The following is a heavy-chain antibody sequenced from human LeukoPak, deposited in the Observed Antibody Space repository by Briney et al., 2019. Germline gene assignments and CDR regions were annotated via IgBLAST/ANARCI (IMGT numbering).Heavy chain of an antibody. CDR3: AIDRSSGYYGLDF. V-gene: IGHV3-21*01. CDR2: ISSSSSYI. J-gene: IGHJ4*02. CDR1: GFTFSNSK. D-gene: IGHD3-22*01. Sequence: GGSLRLSCAASGFTFSNSKMNWVRQAPGKGLEWFASISSSSSYIYYADSVKGRFTISRDNAKNSLYLQMNSLRAEDTAVYYCAIDRSSGYYGLDFWGQGTLVTVSS.